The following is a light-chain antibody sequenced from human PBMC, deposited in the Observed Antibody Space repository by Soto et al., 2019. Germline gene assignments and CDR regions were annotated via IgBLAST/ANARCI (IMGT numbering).Light chain of an antibody. J-gene: IGKJ1*01. Sequence: DIQMTQSPSTLSGCVGDSVTIXCRASQTSRSRIAWCQQKPGKAPKPLIYKASTLKGVVPPSFSGSGSGTEFTRTISRLQPEDFATYYRQQYNSYSPTFGQGTKVDIK. CDR3: QQYNSYSPT. V-gene: IGKV1-5*03. CDR2: KAS. CDR1: QTSRSR.